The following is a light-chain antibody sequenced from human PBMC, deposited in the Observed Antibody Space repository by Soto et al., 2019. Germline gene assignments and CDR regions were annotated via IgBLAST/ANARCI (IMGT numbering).Light chain of an antibody. J-gene: IGLJ1*01. CDR3: SSYSSSGSLYV. CDR2: DVS. Sequence: QSALTQPASVSGSPGQSITISCTGTSRDVGGYNYVSWYQHHPGRAPKLIIYDVSHRPSGVSNRFSGSKSGNTASLTISGLQAEDEADYSCSSYSSSGSLYVFGTGTKLTVL. CDR1: SRDVGGYNY. V-gene: IGLV2-14*03.